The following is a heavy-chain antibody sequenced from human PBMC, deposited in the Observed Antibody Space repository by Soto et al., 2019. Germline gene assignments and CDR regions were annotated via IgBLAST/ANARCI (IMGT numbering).Heavy chain of an antibody. J-gene: IGHJ4*02. CDR2: IYYSGST. CDR3: ARASSEGYCTNVVGPGLDY. V-gene: IGHV4-30-4*01. D-gene: IGHD2-8*01. CDR1: GGSISSGDYY. Sequence: QVQLQESGPGLVKPSQTLSLTCTVSGGSISSGDYYWSWIRQPPGKGLEWIGYIYYSGSTYYNPSLKSRVTKSVDPSKNQFSLKRSSVTAADTAVYYCARASSEGYCTNVVGPGLDYWGQGTLVTVSS.